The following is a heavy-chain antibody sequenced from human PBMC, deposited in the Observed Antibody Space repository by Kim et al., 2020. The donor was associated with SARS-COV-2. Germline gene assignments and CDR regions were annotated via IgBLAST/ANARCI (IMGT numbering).Heavy chain of an antibody. Sequence: GGSLRLSCAASGFTFSDYYMSWIRQAPGKGLEWVSYISSSGSTIYYADSVKGRFTISRDNAKNSLYLQMNSLRAEDTAVYYCARDPSRGYSGYDYRHYYYYYYMDVWGKGTTVTVSS. CDR3: ARDPSRGYSGYDYRHYYYYYYMDV. J-gene: IGHJ6*03. D-gene: IGHD5-12*01. V-gene: IGHV3-11*01. CDR2: ISSSGSTI. CDR1: GFTFSDYY.